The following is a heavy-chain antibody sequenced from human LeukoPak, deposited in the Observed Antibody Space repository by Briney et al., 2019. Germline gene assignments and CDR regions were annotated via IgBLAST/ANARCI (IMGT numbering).Heavy chain of an antibody. CDR1: GFTFSGHW. Sequence: GGSLRLSCAASGFTFSGHWMSWVRQAPGKGLEWVANINQGGSDKYYVDSVKGRFTISRDNANDLLYLQMNSLRGEDTAVYYCTRDRSRAEDDWGRGTLVSVSS. CDR3: TRDRSRAEDD. V-gene: IGHV3-7*01. J-gene: IGHJ4*02. D-gene: IGHD1-14*01. CDR2: INQGGSDK.